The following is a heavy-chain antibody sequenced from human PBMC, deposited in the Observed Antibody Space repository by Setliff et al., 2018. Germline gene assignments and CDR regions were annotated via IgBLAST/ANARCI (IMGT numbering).Heavy chain of an antibody. Sequence: GGSLRLSCAVSGFTFSYAWMHWARQAPGKGLEWVGRIKSKTDGGSIDYAAPVKDRFTISRDDSKATLYLYMDSLKTEDTAVYYCTTSDHPSRNFWSGYPDYYFDYWGQGTPVTVSS. CDR2: IKSKTDGGSI. V-gene: IGHV3-15*07. D-gene: IGHD3-3*01. CDR1: GFTFSYAW. J-gene: IGHJ4*02. CDR3: TTSDHPSRNFWSGYPDYYFDY.